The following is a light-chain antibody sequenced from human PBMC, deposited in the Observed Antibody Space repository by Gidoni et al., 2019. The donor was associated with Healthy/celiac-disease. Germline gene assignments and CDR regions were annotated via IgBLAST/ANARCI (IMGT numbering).Light chain of an antibody. V-gene: IGKV3-20*01. J-gene: IGKJ2*01. Sequence: DIVLTLSPGPRSLSPGERDTLLCSASQSVSSSYLAWYQQKPGQAPRLLIYGASSRATGIPDRFSGSGSGTDFTLTISRLEPEDFAVYYCQQYGSSPYTFGQGTKLEIK. CDR1: QSVSSSY. CDR3: QQYGSSPYT. CDR2: GAS.